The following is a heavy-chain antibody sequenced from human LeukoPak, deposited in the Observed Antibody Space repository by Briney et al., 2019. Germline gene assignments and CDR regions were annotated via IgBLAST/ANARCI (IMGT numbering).Heavy chain of an antibody. CDR2: VSANGATT. V-gene: IGHV3-48*03. CDR1: GFSFDRYE. J-gene: IGHJ1*01. Sequence: GGSLRLSCAASGFSFDRYEMNWVRRAPGRGLEWISCVSANGATTYYAESVRGRFSISRDNAKTSLSLQMNSLRVEDTAVYYCAIGGEGSGTYFGHWGQGTLVTVFS. D-gene: IGHD1-26*01. CDR3: AIGGEGSGTYFGH.